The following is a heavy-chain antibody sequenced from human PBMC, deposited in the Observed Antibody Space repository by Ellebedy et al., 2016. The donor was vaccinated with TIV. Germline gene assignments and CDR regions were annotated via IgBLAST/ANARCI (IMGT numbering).Heavy chain of an antibody. CDR1: GYTFTGYY. J-gene: IGHJ6*02. D-gene: IGHD2-2*01. CDR3: ARGCSSTSCSGDYYYGMTV. V-gene: IGHV1-2*02. CDR2: INPNSGGT. Sequence: ASVKVSCKASGYTFTGYYMHWVRQAPGQGLEWMGWINPNSGGTNYAQKYQGRVTMTRDTSITTAYMGLSRLRSDDTAMYYCARGCSSTSCSGDYYYGMTVWGQGTTVTVSS.